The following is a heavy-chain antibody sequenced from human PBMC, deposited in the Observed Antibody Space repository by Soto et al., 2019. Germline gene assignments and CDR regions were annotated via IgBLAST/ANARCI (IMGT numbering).Heavy chain of an antibody. CDR1: GDSISNLDYF. D-gene: IGHD1-20*01. CDR2: IYKSATT. J-gene: IGHJ4*02. V-gene: IGHV4-39*01. Sequence: SETLSLTCSVSGDSISNLDYFWAWIRQPPGQALEYIGYIYKSATTYYNPSLESRVSVSVDTSKSQFSLKLSAVTAADTAVYYCATSQKGYNWNYFDHWGQGALVTVSS. CDR3: ATSQKGYNWNYFDH.